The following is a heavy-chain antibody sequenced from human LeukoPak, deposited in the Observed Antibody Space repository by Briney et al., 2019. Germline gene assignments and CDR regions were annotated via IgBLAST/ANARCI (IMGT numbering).Heavy chain of an antibody. CDR1: GYTGIELS. CDR2: FVPEEAET. V-gene: IGHV1-24*01. CDR3: ATHTIFGVVTYAFHI. Sequence: GASVKVSCRLSGYTGIELSMHWVRQAPGKGVEWLGGFVPEEAETIYAQKFQGRVTMTEDTSTDTAYMELSNLTSEDTAVYFCATHTIFGVVTYAFHIWGRGTLVTVSS. J-gene: IGHJ3*02. D-gene: IGHD3-3*01.